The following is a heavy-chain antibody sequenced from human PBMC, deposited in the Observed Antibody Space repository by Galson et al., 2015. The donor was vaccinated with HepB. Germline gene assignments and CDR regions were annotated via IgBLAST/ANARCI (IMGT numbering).Heavy chain of an antibody. CDR1: GYSFTSYW. Sequence: QSGAEVKKPGESLKISCKGSGYSFTSYWIGWVRQMPGKGLEWMGIIYPGDSDTRYSPSFQGQVTISADKSISTAYLQWSSLKASDTAMYYCAISGGVVTAIPRTDYYYGMDVWGQGTTVTVSS. CDR3: AISGGVVTAIPRTDYYYGMDV. J-gene: IGHJ6*02. V-gene: IGHV5-51*01. D-gene: IGHD2-21*02. CDR2: IYPGDSDT.